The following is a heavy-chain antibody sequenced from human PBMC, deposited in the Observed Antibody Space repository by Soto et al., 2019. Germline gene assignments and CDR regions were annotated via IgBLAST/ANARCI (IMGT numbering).Heavy chain of an antibody. CDR2: ISAHNGNT. CDR3: ARVYRSTMVRGELSEY. CDR1: GYTFTSYG. J-gene: IGHJ4*02. Sequence: QVQLVQSGAEVKKPGASVKVSCKASGYTFTSYGISWVRQAPGQGLEWMGWISAHNGNTNYAQKLQGRVTMTTDTSTSTAYMELRSLRSDDTAVYYCARVYRSTMVRGELSEYWGQGTLVTVYS. D-gene: IGHD3-10*01. V-gene: IGHV1-18*01.